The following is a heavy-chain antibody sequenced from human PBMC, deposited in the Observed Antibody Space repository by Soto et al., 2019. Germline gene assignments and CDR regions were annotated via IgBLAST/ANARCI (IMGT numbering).Heavy chain of an antibody. J-gene: IGHJ4*02. CDR3: ARDPGKTEAMDH. CDR2: IWHDGKNY. V-gene: IGHV3-33*01. Sequence: QVQLVESGGGVVQPGTSLRLSCAASGFIFKNYGMQWVRQAPGKGLEWVAVIWHDGKNYGYADSVKGRFTVSRDNRKNTLDLQMNSLRAEDTAVYYCARDPGKTEAMDHWGQGTLVTVSS. CDR1: GFIFKNYG.